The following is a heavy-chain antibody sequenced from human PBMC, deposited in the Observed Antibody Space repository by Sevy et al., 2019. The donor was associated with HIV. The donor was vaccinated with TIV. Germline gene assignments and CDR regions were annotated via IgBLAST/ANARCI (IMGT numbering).Heavy chain of an antibody. J-gene: IGHJ6*02. CDR2: ISTSSSYT. CDR3: AREGVSGSYYYYYGMDV. CDR1: GFTFSDYY. Sequence: GGSLRLSCTASGFTFSDYYMSWIRQAPGKGLEWVSYISTSSSYTSYPDSVKGQFTISRDNAKNSLYLQMNSLRVEDTAVYYCAREGVSGSYYYYYGMDVWGQGTTVTVSS. D-gene: IGHD1-26*01. V-gene: IGHV3-11*06.